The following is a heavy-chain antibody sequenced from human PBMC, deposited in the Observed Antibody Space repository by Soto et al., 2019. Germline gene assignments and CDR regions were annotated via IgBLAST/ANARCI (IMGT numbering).Heavy chain of an antibody. CDR3: ARVVAAAGTGGMDV. V-gene: IGHV3-74*01. CDR2: INSDGSST. D-gene: IGHD6-13*01. Sequence: EVQLVESGGGLVQPGGSLRLSCAASGFTFSSYWMHWVRQAPGKGLVWVSRINSDGSSTSYADSVKGRFTISRDNAKNTLYLQMNSLRAEDTAVYYCARVVAAAGTGGMDVLGQGTTVTVSS. CDR1: GFTFSSYW. J-gene: IGHJ6*02.